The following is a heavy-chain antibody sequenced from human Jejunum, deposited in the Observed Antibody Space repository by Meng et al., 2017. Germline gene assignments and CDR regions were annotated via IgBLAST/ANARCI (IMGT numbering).Heavy chain of an antibody. CDR1: GGSFSGYY. CDR2: INHSGST. Sequence: VQLQQGGAGLLKPSETLSLTCAVYGGSFSGYYWSWIRQPPGKGLEWIGEINHSGSTNYNPSLKSRVTISVDTSKNQFSLKLSSVTAADTAVYYCASPGYSSGWYRWYAFDIWGQGTMVTVSS. J-gene: IGHJ3*02. V-gene: IGHV4-34*01. CDR3: ASPGYSSGWYRWYAFDI. D-gene: IGHD6-19*01.